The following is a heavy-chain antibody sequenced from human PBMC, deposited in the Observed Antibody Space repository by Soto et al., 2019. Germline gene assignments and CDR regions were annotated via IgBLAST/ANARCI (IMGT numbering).Heavy chain of an antibody. CDR3: AKGSGLTMVRGVDY. CDR1: GFTFSSYA. Sequence: PGGSLRLSCAASGFTFSSYAMSWVRQAPGKGLEWVSAISGSGGSTYYADSVKGRFTISRDNSKNTLYLQMNSLRAEDTAVYYCAKGSGLTMVRGVDYWGQGTLVTVSS. V-gene: IGHV3-23*01. J-gene: IGHJ4*02. D-gene: IGHD3-10*01. CDR2: ISGSGGST.